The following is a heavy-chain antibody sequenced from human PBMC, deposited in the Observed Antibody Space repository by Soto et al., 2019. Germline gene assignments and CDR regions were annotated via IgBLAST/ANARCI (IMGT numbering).Heavy chain of an antibody. Sequence: GGSLRLSCAASGFTFSSYAMSWVRQAPGKGLEWVSAISGSGGSTYYADSVKGRFTISRDNSKNTLYLQMNSLRAEDTAVYYCAHHPGYCSSTSCSYYYNYMDVWGKGTTVTVSS. CDR3: AHHPGYCSSTSCSYYYNYMDV. CDR2: ISGSGGST. D-gene: IGHD2-2*03. CDR1: GFTFSSYA. J-gene: IGHJ6*03. V-gene: IGHV3-23*01.